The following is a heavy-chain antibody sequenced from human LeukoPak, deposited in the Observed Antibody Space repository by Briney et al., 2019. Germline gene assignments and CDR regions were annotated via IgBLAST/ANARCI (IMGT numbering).Heavy chain of an antibody. J-gene: IGHJ4*02. D-gene: IGHD6-19*01. V-gene: IGHV1-2*02. CDR1: GYIFTGYY. Sequence: ASVKVSCKASGYIFTGYYMHWVRQAPGQGLEWMGWINPNSGDTNYAQKFQGRVTMTRDTSISTAYMELSRLRSDDTAVYYRARDLSRYSSGWYDYWGQGTLVTVSS. CDR2: INPNSGDT. CDR3: ARDLSRYSSGWYDY.